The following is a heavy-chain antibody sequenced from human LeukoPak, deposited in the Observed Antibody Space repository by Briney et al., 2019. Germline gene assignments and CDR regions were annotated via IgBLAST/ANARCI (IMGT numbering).Heavy chain of an antibody. J-gene: IGHJ4*02. CDR1: GGTFSSYT. D-gene: IGHD6-13*01. Sequence: SVKVSYKASGGTFSSYTISWVRQAPGHGLEWMGGIIPIFGIANYAQKFQGRARITADESTSTAYMEMSSLRSEDTAVYYCARDGGNGYSSSWYVDYWGQGTLVTVSS. V-gene: IGHV1-69*13. CDR2: IIPIFGIA. CDR3: ARDGGNGYSSSWYVDY.